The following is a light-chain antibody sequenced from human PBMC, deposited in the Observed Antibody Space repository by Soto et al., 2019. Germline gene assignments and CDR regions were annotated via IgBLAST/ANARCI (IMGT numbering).Light chain of an antibody. CDR2: GNS. Sequence: QSVLTQPPSVSGAPGQRVTISCTGSSSNIGASYAVHWYQQLPGTAPKLLIYGNSNRPSGVPDRFSGSKSGTSASLAITGLQAEDEADYYCQSYDSSLSGSVFGGGT. V-gene: IGLV1-40*01. CDR1: SSNIGASYA. J-gene: IGLJ3*02. CDR3: QSYDSSLSGSV.